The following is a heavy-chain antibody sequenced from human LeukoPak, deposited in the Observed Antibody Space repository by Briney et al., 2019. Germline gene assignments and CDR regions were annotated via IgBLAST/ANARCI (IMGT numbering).Heavy chain of an antibody. V-gene: IGHV3-48*03. Sequence: PGGSLRLSCAASGFTFSSYEMNWVRQAPGKGLEWVSYISSSGSTIYYADSVKGRFTISRDNAKNSLYLQMNSLRAEDTAVYYCATQILLCHYYWGQGTLVTVSS. D-gene: IGHD2/OR15-2a*01. CDR1: GFTFSSYE. CDR2: ISSSGSTI. J-gene: IGHJ4*02. CDR3: ATQILLCHYY.